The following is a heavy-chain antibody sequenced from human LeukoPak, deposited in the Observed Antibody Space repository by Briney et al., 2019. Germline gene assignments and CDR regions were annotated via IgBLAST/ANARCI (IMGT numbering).Heavy chain of an antibody. J-gene: IGHJ4*02. CDR2: ISYDGSNK. V-gene: IGHV3-30-3*01. Sequence: GGSLRLSCAASGFTFSSYAMHWVRQAPGQGLEWVAVISYDGSNKYYADSVKGRFTISRDNSKNTLYLQINSLRAEDTAVYYCARSITMIVVVITLYFDYWGQGTLVTVSS. CDR1: GFTFSSYA. CDR3: ARSITMIVVVITLYFDY. D-gene: IGHD3-22*01.